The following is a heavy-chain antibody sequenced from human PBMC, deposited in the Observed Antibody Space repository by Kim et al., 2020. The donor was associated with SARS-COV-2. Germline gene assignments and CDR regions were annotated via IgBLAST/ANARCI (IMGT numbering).Heavy chain of an antibody. Sequence: SVKVSCKASGGTFSSYTISWVRQAPGQGLEWMGRIIPILGIANYAQKFQDRVTITADKSTSTAYMELSSLRSEDTAVYYCARDSAMATALWHYYYGMDVWGQGTTVTVSS. CDR3: ARDSAMATALWHYYYGMDV. CDR1: GGTFSSYT. J-gene: IGHJ6*02. V-gene: IGHV1-69*04. CDR2: IIPILGIA. D-gene: IGHD5-18*01.